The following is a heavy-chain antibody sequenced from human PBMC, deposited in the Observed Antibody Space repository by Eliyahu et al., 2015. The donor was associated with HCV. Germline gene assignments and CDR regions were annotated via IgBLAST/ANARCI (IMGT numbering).Heavy chain of an antibody. V-gene: IGHV3-49*03. CDR3: TRFSNYYGSGRENFDY. Sequence: EVQLVESGGGLVQPGRSLRLSCIVSGFTFGDXAMNWFXQAPGKGLEWVGFIRTKPYGGTTEYAASVKGRFTISRDDSKSIAYLQMNSLKTEDTAVYYCTRFSNYYGSGRENFDYWGQGTLVTVSS. CDR1: GFTFGDXA. CDR2: IRTKPYGGTT. J-gene: IGHJ4*02. D-gene: IGHD3-10*01.